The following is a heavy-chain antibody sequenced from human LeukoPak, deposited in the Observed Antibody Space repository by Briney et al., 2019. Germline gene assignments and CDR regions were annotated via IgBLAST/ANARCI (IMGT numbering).Heavy chain of an antibody. CDR3: ARDLLVGATTA. CDR2: IYSGGST. J-gene: IGHJ5*02. V-gene: IGHV3-66*01. D-gene: IGHD1-26*01. Sequence: GGSLRLSCAASGFTVSSNYMSWVRQAPGKGLERVSVIYSGGSTYYADSVKGRFTISRDNSKNTLYLQMNSLRAEDTAVYYCARDLLVGATTAWGQGTLVTVSS. CDR1: GFTVSSNY.